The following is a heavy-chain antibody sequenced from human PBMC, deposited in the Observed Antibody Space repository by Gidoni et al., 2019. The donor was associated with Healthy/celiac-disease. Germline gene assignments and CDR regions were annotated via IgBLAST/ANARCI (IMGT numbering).Heavy chain of an antibody. CDR3: ARDDCVLRGGYYYGMDV. Sequence: QVQLLQSGAEVKKPGSSVNVSCKASGGTFSSYAISWVRQAPGQGLEWMGGIIPICGTENYAQKFQGRGTMTADEATSTAYRERSSLRSEDTAVYYCARDDCVLRGGYYYGMDVWGQGTTVTVSS. D-gene: IGHD2-21*02. CDR2: IIPICGTE. J-gene: IGHJ6*02. CDR1: GGTFSSYA. V-gene: IGHV1-69*01.